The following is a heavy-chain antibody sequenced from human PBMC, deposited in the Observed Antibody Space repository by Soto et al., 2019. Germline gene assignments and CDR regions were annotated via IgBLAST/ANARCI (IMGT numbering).Heavy chain of an antibody. Sequence: ASVKVSCKASGGTFSSYAISWVRQAPGQGLEWMGWISAYNDNTNYVQKLQDRVTMTTDTSTSTAYMELRSLRSDDTAVYYCARGTGGNWAAFDIWGQGTMVTVSS. CDR3: ARGTGGNWAAFDI. V-gene: IGHV1-18*01. J-gene: IGHJ3*02. CDR2: ISAYNDNT. CDR1: GGTFSSYA. D-gene: IGHD2-15*01.